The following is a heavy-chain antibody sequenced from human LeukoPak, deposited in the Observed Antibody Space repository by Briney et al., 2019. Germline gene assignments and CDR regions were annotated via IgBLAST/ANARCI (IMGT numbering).Heavy chain of an antibody. D-gene: IGHD3-22*01. CDR2: ISSSSSYI. J-gene: IGHJ4*02. Sequence: GGSLRLSCAASGFTFSSYSMNWVRQAPGKGLEWVSSISSSSSYIYYADSVKGRFTISRHNAQNSLYLQMNTLRAEDKAVYYCARDNYDSSGYYRDWGQGTLVTVSS. V-gene: IGHV3-21*01. CDR3: ARDNYDSSGYYRD. CDR1: GFTFSSYS.